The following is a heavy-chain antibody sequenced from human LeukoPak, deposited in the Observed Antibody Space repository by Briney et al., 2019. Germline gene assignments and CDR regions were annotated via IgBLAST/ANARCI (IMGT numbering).Heavy chain of an antibody. CDR3: VRAVDSYYFDS. CDR2: ISHSGST. CDR1: SYSISSGYY. D-gene: IGHD5-18*01. V-gene: IGHV4-38-2*01. Sequence: SETLSPTCAVSSYSISSGYYWGWVRQPPGQGLEWIRSISHSGSTYYNPSFKSRATISIDTSKNQFSLKLNSVAAADTAMYYCVRAVDSYYFDSWGQGTQVAVSS. J-gene: IGHJ4*02.